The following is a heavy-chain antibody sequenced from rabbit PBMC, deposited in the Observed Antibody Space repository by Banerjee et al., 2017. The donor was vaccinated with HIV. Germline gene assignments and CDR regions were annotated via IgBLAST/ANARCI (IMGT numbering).Heavy chain of an antibody. Sequence: QEQLVESGGGLVQPEGSLTLTCTASGFSFSSSQYMCWVRQAPGKGLEWIACVGTSSGSTYYASWAKGRFTISKTSSTTVTLQMTSLTAADTATYFCARGYYSDGNGYLYYGMDLWGPGTLVTVS. V-gene: IGHV1S45*01. D-gene: IGHD6-1*01. J-gene: IGHJ6*01. CDR1: GFSFSSSQY. CDR3: ARGYYSDGNGYLYYGMDL. CDR2: VGTSSGST.